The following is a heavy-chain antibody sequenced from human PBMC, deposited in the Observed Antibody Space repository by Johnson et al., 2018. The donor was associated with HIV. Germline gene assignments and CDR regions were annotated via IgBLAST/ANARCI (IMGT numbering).Heavy chain of an antibody. D-gene: IGHD1-14*01. J-gene: IGHJ3*02. CDR2: IRYDGSNK. V-gene: IGHV3-30*02. CDR3: PVDTEAFDI. CDR1: GFTFSSYG. Sequence: QVQLVESGGGLVQPGGSLRLSCAASGFTFSSYGMHWVRQAPGKGLEWVAFIRYDGSNKYYADSVKGRFTISRDNSKNTLYLQMNSLRADDTAVYYCPVDTEAFDIWGQGTMVIVSS.